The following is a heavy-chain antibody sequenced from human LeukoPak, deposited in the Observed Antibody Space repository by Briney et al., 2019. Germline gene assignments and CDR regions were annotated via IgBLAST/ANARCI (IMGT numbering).Heavy chain of an antibody. D-gene: IGHD2-15*01. Sequence: GGSLRLSCAASGFTFNSYAMSWVRQAPGKGLEWVSAISGSGASTYYADAVKGRFTISRDNSKNTLYLQMSSLRGEDTAVYYCAKVALGYCSGGSCYYFDYGGQGTLVTVSS. J-gene: IGHJ4*02. CDR2: ISGSGAST. CDR3: AKVALGYCSGGSCYYFDY. CDR1: GFTFNSYA. V-gene: IGHV3-23*01.